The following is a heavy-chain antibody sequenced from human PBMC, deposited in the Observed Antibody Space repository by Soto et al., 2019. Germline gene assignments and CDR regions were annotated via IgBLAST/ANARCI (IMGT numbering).Heavy chain of an antibody. CDR1: GFTFSSYS. J-gene: IGHJ6*03. CDR2: ISSSSSTI. D-gene: IGHD5-12*01. Sequence: EVQLVESGGGLVQPGGSLRLSCAASGFTFSSYSMNWVRQAPGKGLEWVSYISSSSSTIYYADSVKGRFTISRDNAKNSLYLQMNSLRAEDTAVYYCARSGSGYHFAYYYYYYMDVWGKGTTVTVSS. CDR3: ARSGSGYHFAYYYYYYMDV. V-gene: IGHV3-48*01.